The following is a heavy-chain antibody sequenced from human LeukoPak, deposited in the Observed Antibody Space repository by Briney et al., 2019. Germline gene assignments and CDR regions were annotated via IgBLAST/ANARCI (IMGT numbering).Heavy chain of an antibody. V-gene: IGHV4-31*03. CDR1: GGSIRSGGYY. J-gene: IGHJ4*02. CDR3: AREAPMKL. CDR2: IYYSGSA. Sequence: SETLSLTCSVSGGSIRSGGYYWSWIRQHPGKGLEWIGYIYYSGSAYYNPSLKSRVSISIETSKNQFSLKLSSVTAADTAVYYCAREAPMKLWGQGTLVTVSS. D-gene: IGHD2-2*01.